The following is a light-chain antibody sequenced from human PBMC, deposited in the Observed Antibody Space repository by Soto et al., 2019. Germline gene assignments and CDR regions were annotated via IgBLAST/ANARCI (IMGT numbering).Light chain of an antibody. CDR1: QTISSW. CDR2: KAS. Sequence: DIQMTQSPSTLSGSVGDRVTITCRASQTISSWLAWYQQKPGKAPKLLIYKASTLKSGVPSRFSGSGSGTEFTLTISSLQPDDFATYYCQQSYSTPWTVGQGTKVEIK. V-gene: IGKV1-5*03. CDR3: QQSYSTPWT. J-gene: IGKJ1*01.